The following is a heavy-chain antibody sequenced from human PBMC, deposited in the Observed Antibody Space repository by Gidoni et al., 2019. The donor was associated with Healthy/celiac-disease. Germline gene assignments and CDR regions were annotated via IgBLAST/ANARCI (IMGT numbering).Heavy chain of an antibody. D-gene: IGHD6-13*01. V-gene: IGHV4-4*02. CDR1: GGSISSSNW. Sequence: QVQLQESGPGLVKPSGTLSLTCAVSGGSISSSNWWSWVRQPPGKGLEGIGEIYHSGTTNYNPSRKSRVTISVDKSKNQFSLKLSSVTAADTAVYYCARDRQIAAAGTWVYGMDVWGQGTTVTVSS. CDR2: IYHSGTT. J-gene: IGHJ6*02. CDR3: ARDRQIAAAGTWVYGMDV.